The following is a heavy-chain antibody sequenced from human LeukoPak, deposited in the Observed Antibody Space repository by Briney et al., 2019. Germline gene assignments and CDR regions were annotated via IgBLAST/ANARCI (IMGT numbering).Heavy chain of an antibody. V-gene: IGHV3-30-3*01. CDR2: ISYDGSNK. CDR3: AKDWRADF. Sequence: GGSLRLSCAASGFTFSSYAMHWVRQAPGKGLEWVAVISYDGSNKYYADSVKGRFTISRDNSKNTLYLQMNSLRDEDTAIYYCAKDWRADFWGQGTRVTVSS. J-gene: IGHJ4*02. CDR1: GFTFSSYA.